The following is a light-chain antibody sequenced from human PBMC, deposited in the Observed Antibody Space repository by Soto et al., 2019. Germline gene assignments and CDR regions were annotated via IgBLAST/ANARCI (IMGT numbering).Light chain of an antibody. V-gene: IGLV2-14*01. CDR1: KTYLGVYGY. CDR3: FSKISGFVYG. CDR2: DVN. J-gene: IGLJ1*01. Sequence: QSVLAQPASVSGSFGQSITISCSGPKTYLGVYGYVSWYQHQPGKAPKLLIYDVNNRPSGISDRFSGSKSGDTASLTISGLQAEDEADYFCFSKISGFVYGFGTGTKLTVL.